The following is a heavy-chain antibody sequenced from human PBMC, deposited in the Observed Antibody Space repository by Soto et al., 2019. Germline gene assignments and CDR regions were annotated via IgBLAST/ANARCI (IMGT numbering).Heavy chain of an antibody. D-gene: IGHD3-16*01. Sequence: QVQLVESGGGVVQPGRSLRLSCAASGFTFSSYGMHWVRQAPGKGLEWVAVISYGGSNKYYADSVKGRFTISRDNSKNTLYLQMNSLRAEDTAVYYCAKDLGQQDYYYGMDVWGQGTTVTVSS. CDR1: GFTFSSYG. CDR3: AKDLGQQDYYYGMDV. CDR2: ISYGGSNK. J-gene: IGHJ6*02. V-gene: IGHV3-30*18.